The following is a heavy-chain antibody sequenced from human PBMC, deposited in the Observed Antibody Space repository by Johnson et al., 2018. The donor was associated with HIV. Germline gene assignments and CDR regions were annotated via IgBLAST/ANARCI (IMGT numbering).Heavy chain of an antibody. J-gene: IGHJ3*02. Sequence: VRLVESRGVLVQPGGSLRLSCAASGFTVSSNEMSWVRQAPGKGLEWVSSISGGSTYYADSVKGRFTISRDNSKNTLYLQMNSLRAEDTAVYYCAKERAYIRTFDIWGQGTLVTVSS. V-gene: IGHV3-38-3*01. CDR3: AKERAYIRTFDI. CDR2: ISGGST. CDR1: GFTVSSNE. D-gene: IGHD5-18*01.